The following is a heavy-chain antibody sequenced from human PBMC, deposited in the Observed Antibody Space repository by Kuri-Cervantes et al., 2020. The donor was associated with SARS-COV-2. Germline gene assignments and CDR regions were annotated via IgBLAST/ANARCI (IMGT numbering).Heavy chain of an antibody. CDR1: GGSISSSSYY. CDR3: AKAFYDFWSGYENGEDYYYGMDV. V-gene: IGHV3-23*01. CDR2: ISGSGGTT. Sequence: GGSLRLSCTVSGGSISSSSYYWGWVRQAPGKGLEWVPTISGSGGTTFYADSVKGRFTISRDNSKNTLYLQMNSLRAEDTAVYYCAKAFYDFWSGYENGEDYYYGMDVWGQGTTVTVSS. J-gene: IGHJ6*02. D-gene: IGHD3-3*01.